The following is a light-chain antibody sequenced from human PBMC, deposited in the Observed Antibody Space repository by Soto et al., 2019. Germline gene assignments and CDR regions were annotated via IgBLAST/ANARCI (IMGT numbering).Light chain of an antibody. Sequence: QLVLTQPRSVSGSPGQSVTISCTGTSSDVGGYNYVSWYQQHPGKAPKLMIYDVSKRPSGVPDRFSGSKSGNTASLTISGLQAEDEAVYYCYSYAGSYTWVFGGGTKLTVL. CDR2: DVS. CDR3: YSYAGSYTWV. J-gene: IGLJ3*02. V-gene: IGLV2-11*01. CDR1: SSDVGGYNY.